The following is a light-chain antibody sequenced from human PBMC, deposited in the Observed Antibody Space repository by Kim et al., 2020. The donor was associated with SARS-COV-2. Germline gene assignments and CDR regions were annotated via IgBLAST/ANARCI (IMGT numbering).Light chain of an antibody. CDR1: QDINNW. CDR3: QQANHFLWT. V-gene: IGKV1-12*01. CDR2: ATS. Sequence: ASVGDRVTITCRASQDINNWIAWFQHKTGKAPNLLIYATSTLQSAVPSRFSGSGSGTEFTLTISGLQPEDFATYYCQQANHFLWTFGQGTKVDIK. J-gene: IGKJ1*01.